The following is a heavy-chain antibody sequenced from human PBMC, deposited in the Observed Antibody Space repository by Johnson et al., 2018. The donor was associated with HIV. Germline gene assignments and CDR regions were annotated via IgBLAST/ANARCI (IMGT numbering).Heavy chain of an antibody. J-gene: IGHJ3*02. D-gene: IGHD4-17*01. CDR1: GFSFGDYY. V-gene: IGHV3-11*04. CDR2: ISSDGSTI. Sequence: QVQLVESGGGLVKPGGSLRLSCAASGFSFGDYYMSWIRQAPGKGLEWISYISSDGSTIYYADSVKGRFTISRDNAKSSLYLQMNGLRAEDTAVYYCARASTTVTTGDDAFDIWGQGTMVTVSS. CDR3: ARASTTVTTGDDAFDI.